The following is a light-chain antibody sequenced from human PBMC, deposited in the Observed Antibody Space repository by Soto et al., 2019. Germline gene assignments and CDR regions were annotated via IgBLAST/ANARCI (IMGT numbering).Light chain of an antibody. CDR1: QSVSSNY. J-gene: IGKJ1*01. CDR3: QQYDTSPRT. CDR2: GAS. Sequence: EIVLTQSPATLSLSPGERATLSCRASQSVSSNYLAWYQQKRGQAPRLLIYGASSRATGIPTRFSGSGSGTDFTLTIRRLEPEDFAVYYCQQYDTSPRTFGQGTKVEI. V-gene: IGKV3-20*01.